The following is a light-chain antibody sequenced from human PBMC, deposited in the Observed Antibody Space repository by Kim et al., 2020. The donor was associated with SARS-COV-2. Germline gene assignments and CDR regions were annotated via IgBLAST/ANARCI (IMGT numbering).Light chain of an antibody. CDR2: RNN. CDR1: NNNVGNQG. J-gene: IGLJ3*02. CDR3: AAWDSSLSAWV. Sequence: RQTATLTCTGNNNNVGNQGAAWLQQHQGHPPKLLSYRNNNRPSGISERLSASRSGSTASLTITGLQPEDEADYYCAAWDSSLSAWVFGGGTQLTVL. V-gene: IGLV10-54*01.